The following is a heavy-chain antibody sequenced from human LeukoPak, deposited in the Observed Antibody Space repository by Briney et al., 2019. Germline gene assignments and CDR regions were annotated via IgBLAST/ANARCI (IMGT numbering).Heavy chain of an antibody. D-gene: IGHD6-19*01. CDR3: AKARYSSGWPSYYYYYMDV. Sequence: PGGSLRLSCAASEFTFSSYSMSWVRQAPGKGLEWVSAISGSGGSTYYADSVKGRFTISRDNSKNTLYLQMNSLRAEDTAVYYCAKARYSSGWPSYYYYYMDVWGKGTTVTISS. J-gene: IGHJ6*03. CDR1: EFTFSSYS. V-gene: IGHV3-23*01. CDR2: ISGSGGST.